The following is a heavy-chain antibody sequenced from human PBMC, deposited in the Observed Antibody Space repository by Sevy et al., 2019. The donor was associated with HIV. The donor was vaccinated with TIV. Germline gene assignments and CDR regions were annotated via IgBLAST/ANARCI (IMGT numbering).Heavy chain of an antibody. Sequence: GGSLRLSCAASGFTFDDYAMHWVRQAPGKGLEWVSLISWDGGSTYYADSVKGRFTISRDNSKNSLYLQMNSLRAEDTALFYCAKDTAGEGPTVAYYFDYWGQGTLVTVSS. CDR1: GFTFDDYA. J-gene: IGHJ4*02. D-gene: IGHD2-15*01. V-gene: IGHV3-43D*03. CDR3: AKDTAGEGPTVAYYFDY. CDR2: ISWDGGST.